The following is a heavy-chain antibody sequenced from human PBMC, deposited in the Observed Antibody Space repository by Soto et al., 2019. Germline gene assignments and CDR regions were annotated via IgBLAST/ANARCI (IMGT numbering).Heavy chain of an antibody. Sequence: GASVKVSCKASGGTFSSYTISWVRQAPGQGLEWMGRIIPILGIANYAQKFQGRVTITADKSTSTAYMELSSLRSEDTAVYYCARDLLEARNPYPGVPAAIWFDPWGQGTLVTVSS. CDR2: IIPILGIA. CDR1: GGTFSSYT. CDR3: ARDLLEARNPYPGVPAAIWFDP. V-gene: IGHV1-69*04. J-gene: IGHJ5*02. D-gene: IGHD2-2*01.